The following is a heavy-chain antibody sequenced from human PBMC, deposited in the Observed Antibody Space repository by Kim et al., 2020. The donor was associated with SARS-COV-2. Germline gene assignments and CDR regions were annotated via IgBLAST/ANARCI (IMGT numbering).Heavy chain of an antibody. Sequence: SPSLKSRVTISVDTSKNQFSLELSSVTAADTAVYYCASHRQDYGDYTFDYWGQGTLVTVSS. D-gene: IGHD4-17*01. V-gene: IGHV4-31*02. J-gene: IGHJ4*02. CDR3: ASHRQDYGDYTFDY.